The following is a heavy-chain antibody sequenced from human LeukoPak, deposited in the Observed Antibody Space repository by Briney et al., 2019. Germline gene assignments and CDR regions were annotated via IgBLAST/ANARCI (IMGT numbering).Heavy chain of an antibody. CDR2: INHSGST. V-gene: IGHV4-34*01. Sequence: PSETLSLTCAVYGGSFSGYYWSWIRQPPGKGLEWIGEINHSGSTNYNPSLKSQVTISVDTSKNQFSLKLSSVIAADTAVYYCARGLRVFGYWGQGTLVTVSS. J-gene: IGHJ4*02. CDR1: GGSFSGYY. D-gene: IGHD6-6*01. CDR3: ARGLRVFGY.